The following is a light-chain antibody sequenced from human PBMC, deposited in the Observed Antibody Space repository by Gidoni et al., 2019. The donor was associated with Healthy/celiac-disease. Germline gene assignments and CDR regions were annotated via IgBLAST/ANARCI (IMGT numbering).Light chain of an antibody. CDR3: QQYYSTPSWT. J-gene: IGKJ1*01. V-gene: IGKV4-1*01. CDR1: QRVLYSSNNKNY. CDR2: WAS. Sequence: DIVMTQSPDSLAVSLGERATINCKSSQRVLYSSNNKNYLAWYQQKPGQPPKLLIYWASPRESGVPDRFSGSGSGTDFTLTISSLQAEDVAVYYCQQYYSTPSWTFGQGTKVEIK.